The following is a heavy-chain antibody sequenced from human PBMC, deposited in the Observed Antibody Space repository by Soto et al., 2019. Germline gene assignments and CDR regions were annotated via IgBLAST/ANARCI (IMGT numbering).Heavy chain of an antibody. CDR1: GGTFSSYT. CDR2: IIPILGIA. J-gene: IGHJ6*02. V-gene: IGHV1-69*02. D-gene: IGHD2-2*01. CDR3: AKLGYCSSTSCYEVYYYYGMDV. Sequence: GASVKVSCKASGGTFSSYTISWVRQAPGQGLEWMGRIIPILGIANYAQKFQGRVTITADKSTSTAYMELSSLRSEDTAVYYCAKLGYCSSTSCYEVYYYYGMDVWGQGTTVTVSS.